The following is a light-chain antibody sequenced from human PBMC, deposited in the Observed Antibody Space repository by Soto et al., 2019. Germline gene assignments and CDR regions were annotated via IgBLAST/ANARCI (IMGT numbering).Light chain of an antibody. V-gene: IGKV3-15*01. CDR1: HRVSRN. CDR3: RNYNNWYLT. J-gene: IGKJ4*01. CDR2: GAS. Sequence: DILMTHSPSTLSVSPGERATLSCRASHRVSRNLAWYQQKPDQAPSILIYGASTRVSRIPARFSGSGSGTEFSLAIIIRQTVDFVVYYCRNYNNWYLTFGGGTQVEI.